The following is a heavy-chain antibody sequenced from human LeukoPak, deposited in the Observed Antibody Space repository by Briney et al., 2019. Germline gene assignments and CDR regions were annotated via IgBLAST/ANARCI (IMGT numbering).Heavy chain of an antibody. V-gene: IGHV3-48*03. J-gene: IGHJ6*04. Sequence: GGTLRLSCAASGFTFSSYEMNWLRQAPGKGLEWVSYISSSGSTIYYADSVKGRFTISRDSAKNSLYLQMNSLRAEDTAVYYCAELGITMIGGVWGKGTTVTISS. D-gene: IGHD3-10*02. CDR1: GFTFSSYE. CDR2: ISSSGSTI. CDR3: AELGITMIGGV.